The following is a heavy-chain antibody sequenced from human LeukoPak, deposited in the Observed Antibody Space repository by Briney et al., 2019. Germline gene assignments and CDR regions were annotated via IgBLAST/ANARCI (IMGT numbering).Heavy chain of an antibody. D-gene: IGHD5-18*01. CDR2: ISGNGDST. CDR3: AKDTAMVTPYYFDF. CDR1: GITFSRYA. Sequence: GGSLRLSCAASGITFSRYAMTWVRQAPGKGLEWVSTISGNGDSTHYADSVKGRFTISRDHSKNTLYVQMNSLRAEDTAIYYCAKDTAMVTPYYFDFWGQGTLVTVSS. V-gene: IGHV3-23*01. J-gene: IGHJ4*02.